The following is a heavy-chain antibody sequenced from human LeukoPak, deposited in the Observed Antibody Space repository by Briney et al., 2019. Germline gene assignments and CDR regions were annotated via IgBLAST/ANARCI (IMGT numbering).Heavy chain of an antibody. J-gene: IGHJ4*02. CDR3: ARILWFGELFLDY. D-gene: IGHD3-10*01. CDR2: IYYSGST. CDR1: GGSISSSSYY. V-gene: IGHV4-39*01. Sequence: KPSETLSLTCTVSGGSISSSSYYWGWIRQPPGKGLEWIGSIYYSGSTYYNPSLKSRVTISVDTSKNQFSLKLSSVTAADTAVYYCARILWFGELFLDYWGQGTLVTVSS.